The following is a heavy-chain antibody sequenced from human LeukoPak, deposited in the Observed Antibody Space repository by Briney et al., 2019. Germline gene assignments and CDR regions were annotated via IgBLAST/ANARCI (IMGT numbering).Heavy chain of an antibody. CDR2: ISSSGSTI. D-gene: IGHD5-18*01. V-gene: IGHV3-48*03. J-gene: IGHJ4*02. CDR1: GFTFSSYE. Sequence: GGSLRLSCAASGFTFSSYEMNWVRQAPGKGLEWVSYISSSGSTIYYADSVKGGFTISRDNAKNSLYLQMNSLRAEDTAVYYCASFAAYGYSYRYYFDYWGQGTLVTVSS. CDR3: ASFAAYGYSYRYYFDY.